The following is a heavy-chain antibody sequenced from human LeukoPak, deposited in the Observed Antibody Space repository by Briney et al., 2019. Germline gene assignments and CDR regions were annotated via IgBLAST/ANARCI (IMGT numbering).Heavy chain of an antibody. CDR3: ARGVLA. J-gene: IGHJ5*02. CDR2: IFYTGST. Sequence: PSETLSLTCTVSGGSISSYSWSWIRQPPGKGLEWIGRIFYTGSTNYSPSLKSRVTISVDTSKNQFSLSLSSVTAADTAVYYCARGVLAWGQGTLVTVSS. V-gene: IGHV4-59*01. CDR1: GGSISSYS.